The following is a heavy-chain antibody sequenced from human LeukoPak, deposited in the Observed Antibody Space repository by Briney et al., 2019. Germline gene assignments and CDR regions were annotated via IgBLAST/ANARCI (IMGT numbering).Heavy chain of an antibody. V-gene: IGHV1-24*01. CDR2: FDPEDGET. CDR3: ATPPGYSSSWYRGEMGY. Sequence: ASVKVSCTVSGYTLTELSMHWVRQAPGKGLEWMGGFDPEDGETIYAHKFQGRVTMTEDTSTDTAYMELSSLRSEDTAVYYCATPPGYSSSWYRGEMGYWGQGTLVTVSS. J-gene: IGHJ4*02. CDR1: GYTLTELS. D-gene: IGHD6-13*01.